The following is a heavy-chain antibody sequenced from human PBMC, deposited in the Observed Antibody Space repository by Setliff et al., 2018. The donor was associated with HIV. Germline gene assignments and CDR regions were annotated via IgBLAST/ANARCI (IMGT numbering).Heavy chain of an antibody. J-gene: IGHJ3*02. CDR1: GYTFSTYA. CDR2: ISAGKGMT. D-gene: IGHD6-25*01. V-gene: IGHV1-3*01. Sequence: ASVKVSCKASGYTFSTYAMHWVRQAPGQRLEWMGWISAGKGMTKYSKKFQGRVTMTEDTSTDTAYMELSSLRSEDTAVYYCVTQRGSGSDPFDIWGPGTMVTVSS. CDR3: VTQRGSGSDPFDI.